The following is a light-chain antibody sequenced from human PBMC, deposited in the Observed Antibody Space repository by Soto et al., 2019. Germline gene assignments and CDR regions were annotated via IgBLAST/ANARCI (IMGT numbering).Light chain of an antibody. J-gene: IGKJ5*01. CDR3: QQYGFSPPIP. Sequence: EVRVSQSPATLSVSPGERATLSCRASQSVSIKLAWYQQKPGQAPRLLICDTSTRATGIPARFSGSGSGTDFTLTISRLEPEDFAVYSCQQYGFSPPIPFGQGTRLEI. CDR1: QSVSIK. CDR2: DTS. V-gene: IGKV3-15*01.